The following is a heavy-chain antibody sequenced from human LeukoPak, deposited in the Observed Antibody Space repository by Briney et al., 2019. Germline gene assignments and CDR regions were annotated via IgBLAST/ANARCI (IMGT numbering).Heavy chain of an antibody. J-gene: IGHJ5*02. Sequence: SETLSLTCAVYGGSFSGYYWSWIRQPPGKGLEWIGEVNHSGSTNYNPSLKSRVTISVDTSKNQFSLKLSSVTAADTAVYYCASGYQLLRHWFDPWGQGTLVTVSS. CDR2: VNHSGST. V-gene: IGHV4-34*01. CDR3: ASGYQLLRHWFDP. CDR1: GGSFSGYY. D-gene: IGHD2-2*01.